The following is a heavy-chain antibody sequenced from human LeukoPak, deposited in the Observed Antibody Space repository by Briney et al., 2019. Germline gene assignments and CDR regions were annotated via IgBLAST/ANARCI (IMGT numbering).Heavy chain of an antibody. V-gene: IGHV3-23*01. D-gene: IGHD1-26*01. CDR1: GLTFSSYG. CDR2: ISGSGGST. Sequence: LPGGSLRLSCAASGLTFSSYGMSWVRPAPGKGLEWVSAISGSGGSTYYADSVKGRFTIPRDNSKNTLYLQMNSLRAEDTAVYYCAKDGAVIGGSYFDYWGQGTLVTVSS. J-gene: IGHJ4*02. CDR3: AKDGAVIGGSYFDY.